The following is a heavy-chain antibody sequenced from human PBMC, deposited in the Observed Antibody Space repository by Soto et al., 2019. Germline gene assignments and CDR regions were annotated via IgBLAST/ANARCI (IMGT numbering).Heavy chain of an antibody. J-gene: IGHJ6*02. CDR2: ISYDGSNK. D-gene: IGHD2-2*01. CDR1: GLTFSSYG. Sequence: PGGSLRLSCAASGLTFSSYGMHWVRQAPGKGLEWVAVISYDGSNKYYADSVKGRFTISRDNSKNTLYLQMNSLRAEDTAVYYCAKSSVTYGMDVWGHGTTVTVSS. CDR3: AKSSVTYGMDV. V-gene: IGHV3-30*18.